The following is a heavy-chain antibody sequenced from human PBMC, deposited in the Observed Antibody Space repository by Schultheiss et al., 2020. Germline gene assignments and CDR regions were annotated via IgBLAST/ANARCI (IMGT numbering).Heavy chain of an antibody. J-gene: IGHJ4*02. CDR3: TRGSGWYRGWHPNRKFDY. CDR1: GFTFSSYW. Sequence: GESLKIPCAASGFTFSSYWMSWVRQAPGKGLEWVGFIRSKAYGGTTEYAASVKGRFTISRDDSKSIAYLQMNSLKTEDTAVYYCTRGSGWYRGWHPNRKFDYWGQGTRVTV. V-gene: IGHV3-49*04. D-gene: IGHD6-19*01. CDR2: IRSKAYGGTT.